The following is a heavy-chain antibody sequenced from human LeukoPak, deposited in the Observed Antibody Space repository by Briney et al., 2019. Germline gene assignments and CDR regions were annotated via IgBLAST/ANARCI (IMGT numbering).Heavy chain of an antibody. V-gene: IGHV4-59*01. D-gene: IGHD3-22*01. Sequence: SETLSLTCSVSGGFLSSYYWSWIRQPPGKGLQWIGYIYYSGNTNYNPSLKSRVTISIDTSKNQFSLKLTSVTAADTAVYYCARAGSSGYLIDYWGQGTLVTVSS. CDR2: IYYSGNT. CDR1: GGFLSSYY. J-gene: IGHJ4*02. CDR3: ARAGSSGYLIDY.